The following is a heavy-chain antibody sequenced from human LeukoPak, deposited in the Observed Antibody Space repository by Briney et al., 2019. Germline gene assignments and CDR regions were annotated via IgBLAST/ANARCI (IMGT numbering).Heavy chain of an antibody. V-gene: IGHV3-23*01. J-gene: IGHJ4*02. CDR3: AKQLGYCSDGSCYFPY. CDR2: ISNNGGYA. CDR1: GNYW. Sequence: TGGSLRLSCAASGNYWMHWVRQAQGKGLEWVSAISNNGGYAYYADSVQGRFTISRDNSKSTLCLQMNSLRAEDTAVYYCAKQLGYCSDGSCYFPYWGQGTLVTVSS. D-gene: IGHD2-15*01.